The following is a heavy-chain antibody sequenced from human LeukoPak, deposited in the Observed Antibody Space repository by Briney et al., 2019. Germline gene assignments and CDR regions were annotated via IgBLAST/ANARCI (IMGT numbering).Heavy chain of an antibody. CDR2: IYYSGST. CDR1: GDSISSGDYY. CDR3: ARTYSYRQNRYFDH. V-gene: IGHV4-31*03. Sequence: SETLSLTCTVSGDSISSGDYYWSWIRQHPGEGLEWIGYIYYSGSTYYNPSLMSRVTISVDTSKRQFSLNLSSMTAADTAFYYCARTYSYRQNRYFDHWGQGALVTVSS. D-gene: IGHD5-18*01. J-gene: IGHJ4*02.